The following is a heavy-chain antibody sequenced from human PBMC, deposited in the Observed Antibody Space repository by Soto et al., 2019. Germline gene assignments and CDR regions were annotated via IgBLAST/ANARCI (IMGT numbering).Heavy chain of an antibody. V-gene: IGHV3-23*01. CDR2: VSGDGGST. CDR3: AKAETGHCRPFEY. CDR1: GFTFSNYA. J-gene: IGHJ4*02. D-gene: IGHD3-9*01. Sequence: EAQLLESGGGLVQPGESLRLSCAASGFTFSNYAMSWVRQAPGKGLEWVSVVSGDGGSTFYADSVRARFTISRDNSKNTVELKMNSLRAEDPAVYYCAKAETGHCRPFEYCCQGTLVTVSS.